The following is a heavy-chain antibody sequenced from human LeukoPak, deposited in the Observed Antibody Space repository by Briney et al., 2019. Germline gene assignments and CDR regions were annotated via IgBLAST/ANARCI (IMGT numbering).Heavy chain of an antibody. J-gene: IGHJ6*03. CDR2: IYYSGST. D-gene: IGHD6-13*01. CDR1: GGSTSSSSYY. Sequence: PSETLSLTCTVSGGSTSSSSYYWGWIRQPPGKGLEWIGSIYYSGSTYYNPSLKSRVTISVDTSKNQFSLKLSSVTAADTAVYYCAREHGGGIADPAPYYYYYMDVWGKGTTVTVSS. CDR3: AREHGGGIADPAPYYYYYMDV. V-gene: IGHV4-39*07.